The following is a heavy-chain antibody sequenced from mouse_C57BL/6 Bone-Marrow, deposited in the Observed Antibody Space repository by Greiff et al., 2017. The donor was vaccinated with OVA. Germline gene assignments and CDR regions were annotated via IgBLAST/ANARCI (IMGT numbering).Heavy chain of an antibody. V-gene: IGHV5-12*01. J-gene: IGHJ2*01. CDR2: ISNGGGST. CDR1: GFTFSDYY. Sequence: EVHLVESGGGLVQPGGSLKLSCAASGFTFSDYYMYWVRQTPEKRLEWVAYISNGGGSTYYPDTVKGRFTISRDNAKNTLYLQMSRLKSEDTAMYYCARREITTRAYFDYWGQGTTLTVSS. D-gene: IGHD2-4*01. CDR3: ARREITTRAYFDY.